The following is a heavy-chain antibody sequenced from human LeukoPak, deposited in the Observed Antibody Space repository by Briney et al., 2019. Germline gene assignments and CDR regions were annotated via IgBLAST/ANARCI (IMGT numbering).Heavy chain of an antibody. J-gene: IGHJ4*02. V-gene: IGHV1-2*02. CDR1: GYTFTSYG. CDR2: INPNSGGT. D-gene: IGHD5-18*01. Sequence: ASVKVSCKASGYTFTSYGISWVRQAPGQGLEWMGWINPNSGGTNYAQKFQGRVTMTRDTSISTAYMELSRLRSDDTAVYYCARVAYSYGGSDYFDYWGQGTLVTVSS. CDR3: ARVAYSYGGSDYFDY.